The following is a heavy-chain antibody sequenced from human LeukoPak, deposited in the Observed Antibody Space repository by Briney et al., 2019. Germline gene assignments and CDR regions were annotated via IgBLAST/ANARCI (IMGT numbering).Heavy chain of an antibody. CDR2: ISGNGGRT. CDR1: GFSVSSYE. Sequence: GGSLRLSCAASGFSVSSYEMNWVRQAPGKGLEWVAAISGNGGRTYYTDSVKGRFTISRDNPKNTLYLLMNSLSAEDTALYYCAKEQTSSGYFDYWGQGTLVTVSS. CDR3: AKEQTSSGYFDY. J-gene: IGHJ4*02. V-gene: IGHV3-23*01. D-gene: IGHD3-10*01.